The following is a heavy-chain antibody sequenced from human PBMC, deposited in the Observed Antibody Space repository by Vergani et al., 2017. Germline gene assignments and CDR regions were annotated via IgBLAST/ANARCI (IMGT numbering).Heavy chain of an antibody. D-gene: IGHD3-22*01. J-gene: IGHJ5*02. Sequence: QVTLRESGPALVKPTQTLTLTCTFSGFSLSTSGMCVSWIRQPPGKALEWLALIDWDDDKYYSTSLKTRLTISKDTSKNQVVLTMTNMDPVDTATYYCARTRAPRDYYDSSGYYLWFDPWGQGTLVTVSS. CDR2: IDWDDDK. CDR1: GFSLSTSGMC. V-gene: IGHV2-70*01. CDR3: ARTRAPRDYYDSSGYYLWFDP.